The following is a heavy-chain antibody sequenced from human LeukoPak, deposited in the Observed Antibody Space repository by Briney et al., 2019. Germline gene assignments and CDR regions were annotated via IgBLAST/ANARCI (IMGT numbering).Heavy chain of an antibody. CDR1: GYIFTSYG. CDR2: ISANNGHT. Sequence: ASVKVSCKASGYIFTSYGLSWVRQAPGQGLEWMGWISANNGHTHYAQKFQGRLTITRDMSTRTVDMELRSLRSDGTAVYYCARDMRHYRYYESDEYYFNFEYWGQGTLVTVSS. CDR3: ARDMRHYRYYESDEYYFNFEY. J-gene: IGHJ4*02. V-gene: IGHV1-18*01. D-gene: IGHD3-22*01.